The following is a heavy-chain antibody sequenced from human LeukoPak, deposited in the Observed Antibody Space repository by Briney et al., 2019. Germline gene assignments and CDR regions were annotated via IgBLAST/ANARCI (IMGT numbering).Heavy chain of an antibody. J-gene: IGHJ5*02. CDR3: TKDPNGDYVGAFDP. V-gene: IGHV3-23*01. D-gene: IGHD4-17*01. Sequence: QAGGSLRLSCAASGFTFCSFAMTWVRQAPGKGLEWVSSITGSHGPTYNTDSVKGRFTISRDNSQNTLYLQMNSLRAEDTAVYYCTKDPNGDYVGAFDPWGQGTLVTVSS. CDR2: ITGSHGPT. CDR1: GFTFCSFA.